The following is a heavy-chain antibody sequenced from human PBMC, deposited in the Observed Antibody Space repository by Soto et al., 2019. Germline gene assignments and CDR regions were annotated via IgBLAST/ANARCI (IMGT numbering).Heavy chain of an antibody. V-gene: IGHV1-3*01. D-gene: IGHD2-15*01. CDR3: ASECSGGSCYSWLRSAGYYGMDV. CDR2: INAGNGNT. Sequence: QVQLVQSGAEVKKPGASVKVSCKASGYTFTSYAMHWVRQAPGQRLEWMGWINAGNGNTKYSQKFQGRVTITRDTSASTAYMELSSLRSEDTAVYYCASECSGGSCYSWLRSAGYYGMDVWGQGTTVTVSS. CDR1: GYTFTSYA. J-gene: IGHJ6*02.